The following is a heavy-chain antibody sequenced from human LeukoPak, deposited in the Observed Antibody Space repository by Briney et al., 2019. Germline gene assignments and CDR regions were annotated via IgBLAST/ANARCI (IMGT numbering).Heavy chain of an antibody. CDR2: ISGSGGST. J-gene: IGHJ4*02. V-gene: IGHV3-23*01. CDR1: GFTFSSYA. CDR3: AKPLYDILTGYLDFDY. Sequence: GGSLRLFCAASGFTFSSYAMSWVRQAPGKGLEWVSAISGSGGSTYYADSVKGRFTISRDNSKNTLYLQMNSLRAEDTAVYYCAKPLYDILTGYLDFDYWGQGTLVTVSS. D-gene: IGHD3-9*01.